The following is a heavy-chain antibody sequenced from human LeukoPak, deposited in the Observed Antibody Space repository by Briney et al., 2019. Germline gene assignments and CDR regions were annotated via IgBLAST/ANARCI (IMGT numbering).Heavy chain of an antibody. J-gene: IGHJ2*01. V-gene: IGHV3-13*01. Sequence: GGSLRLSCAASGFTFSSYDMHWVRQATGKGLEWVSAIGTAGDTYYPGSVKGRFTISRENAKNSLYLQMNSLRAEDTAVYYCAQQYYYDSRAWYFDLWGRGTLVTVSS. CDR1: GFTFSSYD. CDR2: IGTAGDT. CDR3: AQQYYYDSRAWYFDL. D-gene: IGHD3-22*01.